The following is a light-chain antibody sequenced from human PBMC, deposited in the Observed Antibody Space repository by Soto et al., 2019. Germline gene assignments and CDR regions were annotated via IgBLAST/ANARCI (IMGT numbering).Light chain of an antibody. CDR1: QSISSY. CDR3: QQRYSTPYS. V-gene: IGKV1-39*01. J-gene: IGKJ2*01. Sequence: DIQMTQSPSSLSASVGDRVTITCRASQSISSYLNWYQQKPGKAPNLLIYAASRLQSGVASRFSGSGSGTDFTLTISSMQPEYFATYDCQQRYSTPYSFGQGTKLEIK. CDR2: AAS.